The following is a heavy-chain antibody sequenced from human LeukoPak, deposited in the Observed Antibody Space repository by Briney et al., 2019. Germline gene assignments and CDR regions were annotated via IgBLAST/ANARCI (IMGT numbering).Heavy chain of an antibody. CDR1: GGPISGGKDF. J-gene: IGHJ4*02. CDR3: ARRGITYSTSFFDS. CDR2: IYYTGSI. D-gene: IGHD6-13*01. Sequence: SETLSLTCAVSGGPISGGKDFWGWIRQSPGKGLEWIGSIYYTGSIYYNPSLKSRVTISVDTSKSEFSLMVHSVTAADTAMYYCARRGITYSTSFFDSWGQGTLVTVAS. V-gene: IGHV4-39*01.